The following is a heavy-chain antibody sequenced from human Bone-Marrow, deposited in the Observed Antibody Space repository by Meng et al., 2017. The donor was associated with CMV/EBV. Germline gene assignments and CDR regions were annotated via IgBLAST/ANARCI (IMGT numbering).Heavy chain of an antibody. CDR3: ARSPYCGGDCPIGWFDP. CDR2: IIPIFVTA. CDR1: GGTFSSYA. Sequence: SVKVSCKACGGTFSSYAISWVRQAPGQGLEWMGGIIPIFVTANYAQKFQGRVTIPTDESTSTAYMELSSLRSEDTAVYYFARSPYCGGDCPIGWFDPWGQGTLVTVSS. D-gene: IGHD2-21*01. V-gene: IGHV1-69*05. J-gene: IGHJ5*02.